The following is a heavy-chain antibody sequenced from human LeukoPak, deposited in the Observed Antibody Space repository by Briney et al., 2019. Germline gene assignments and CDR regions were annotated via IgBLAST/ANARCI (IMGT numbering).Heavy chain of an antibody. CDR3: SIAGY. Sequence: SETLSLTCTVSGDSNSISNYYWSWIRQPPGKGLEWIGYIYSSGSTNYNPSLKSRVTISIDTSKNQFSLKLSSATAADTAVYYCSIAGYWGQGTLVTVPS. CDR1: GDSNSISNYY. J-gene: IGHJ4*02. V-gene: IGHV4-61*01. CDR2: IYSSGST.